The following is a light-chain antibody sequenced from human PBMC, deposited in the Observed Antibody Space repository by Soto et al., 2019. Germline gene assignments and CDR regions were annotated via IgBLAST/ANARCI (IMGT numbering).Light chain of an antibody. CDR1: QSVSRSN. J-gene: IGKJ2*01. V-gene: IGKV3-20*01. Sequence: EIVLTQSPGTLSLSPGERATLSCRASQSVSRSNLAWYQHKPGQAPRLLIYAATSRATGISDRFGGSGSGTDFTLSISRLEPEDFAVYYCRQFGSSPYAIGQGTKVEIK. CDR2: AAT. CDR3: RQFGSSPYA.